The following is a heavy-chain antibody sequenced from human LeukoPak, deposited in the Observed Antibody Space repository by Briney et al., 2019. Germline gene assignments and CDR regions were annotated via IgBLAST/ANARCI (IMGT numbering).Heavy chain of an antibody. J-gene: IGHJ6*03. CDR1: GFTFSDYT. CDR2: VDRSSSYI. D-gene: IGHD3-3*01. Sequence: GGSLRLSCAASGFTFSDYTMNWVRQAPGKGLEWVSSVDRSSSYIYYAESVKGRFTISRDTPKGSLYLQMNSLRAEDTAVYYCARGIWSGYYSYYYYMDVWGKGTTVTVSS. CDR3: ARGIWSGYYSYYYYMDV. V-gene: IGHV3-21*01.